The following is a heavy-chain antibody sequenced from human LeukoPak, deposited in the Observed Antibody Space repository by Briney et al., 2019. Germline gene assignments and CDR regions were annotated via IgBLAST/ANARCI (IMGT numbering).Heavy chain of an antibody. Sequence: PGRSLRLSCAASGFTFSSYAMHWVRQAPGKGLEWVAVISYDGSNKYYADSVKGRFTISRDNSKNTLYLQMNSLRAEDTAVYYCASEGYDFWSGYYLGDYWGQGTPVTVSS. V-gene: IGHV3-30*04. CDR1: GFTFSSYA. CDR3: ASEGYDFWSGYYLGDY. D-gene: IGHD3-3*01. J-gene: IGHJ4*02. CDR2: ISYDGSNK.